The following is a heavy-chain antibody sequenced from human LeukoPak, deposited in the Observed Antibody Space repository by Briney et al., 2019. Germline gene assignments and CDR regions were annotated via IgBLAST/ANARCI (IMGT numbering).Heavy chain of an antibody. CDR2: INPSGGST. D-gene: IGHD1-26*01. CDR3: ARDNSVGDYAWWFDP. V-gene: IGHV1-46*01. J-gene: IGHJ5*02. Sequence: ASVKVSCKASGYTFTSYYMHWVRQAPGQGLEWMGIINPSGGSTSYAQKFQGRVTMARDMSTSTDYMELSSLRSEDTAVYYCARDNSVGDYAWWFDPWGQGTLVTVSS. CDR1: GYTFTSYY.